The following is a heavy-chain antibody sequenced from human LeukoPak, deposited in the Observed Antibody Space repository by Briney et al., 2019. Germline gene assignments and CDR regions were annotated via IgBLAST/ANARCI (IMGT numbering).Heavy chain of an antibody. D-gene: IGHD3-16*02. CDR3: ARSRKDLDYIWGSYRFYFDY. J-gene: IGHJ4*02. CDR2: IYYSGST. CDR1: GGSISSGGYY. V-gene: IGHV4-31*03. Sequence: PSQTLSLTCTVSGGSISSGGYYWSWIRQHPGKGLEWIGYIYYSGSTYYNPSLKSRVTISVDTSKNQFSLKLSSVTAADTAVYYCARSRKDLDYIWGSYRFYFDYWGQGTLVTVSS.